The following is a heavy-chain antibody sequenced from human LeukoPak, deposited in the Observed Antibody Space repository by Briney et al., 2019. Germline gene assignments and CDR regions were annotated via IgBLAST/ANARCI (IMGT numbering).Heavy chain of an antibody. D-gene: IGHD3-10*01. CDR2: IGPYKDTP. V-gene: IGHV1-18*01. J-gene: IGHJ6*03. CDR3: ARADGGYYYYYMDV. CDR1: GYTFNGYG. Sequence: ASVKVSCKASGYTFNGYGINWVRQAPGQGLEWLGWIGPYKDTPYYTQQVQGRVTLTIDTSTSTAHMELRSLRSNDTAVYYCARADGGYYYYYMDVWGKGTTVTVSS.